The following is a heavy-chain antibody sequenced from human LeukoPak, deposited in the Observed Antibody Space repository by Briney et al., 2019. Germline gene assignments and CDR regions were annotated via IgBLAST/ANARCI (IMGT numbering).Heavy chain of an antibody. CDR3: ARRITAMDPFLDY. Sequence: SETLSLTCSVSGGSISNHYWSWIRQPPGKGLEWIGYIYYSGSTNYNPSLKSRVTISVDTSKNQFSLKLSSVTAADTAVYYCARRITAMDPFLDYWGQGTLVTVSS. CDR2: IYYSGST. J-gene: IGHJ4*02. V-gene: IGHV4-59*08. D-gene: IGHD5-18*01. CDR1: GGSISNHY.